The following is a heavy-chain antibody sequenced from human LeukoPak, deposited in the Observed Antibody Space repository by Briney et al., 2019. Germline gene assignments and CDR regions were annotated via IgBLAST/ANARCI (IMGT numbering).Heavy chain of an antibody. CDR2: ITTSDGNT. CDR3: AKDGGLWVSAHWGDS. Sequence: GGSLRLSCAASGFTFSSYAMSWVRQAPGKGLEWVSTITTSDGNTYYTDSVKGRFTVSRDNSKNTLFLQMNSLRAEDTAVYYCAKDGGLWVSAHWGDSWGRGTLVTVSS. CDR1: GFTFSSYA. J-gene: IGHJ4*02. D-gene: IGHD7-27*01. V-gene: IGHV3-23*01.